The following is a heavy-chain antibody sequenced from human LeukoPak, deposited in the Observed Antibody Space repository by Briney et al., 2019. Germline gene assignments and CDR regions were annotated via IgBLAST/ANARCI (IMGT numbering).Heavy chain of an antibody. CDR2: IYPGDSDT. CDR1: GYSFTSYW. Sequence: GESLRISCKGSGYSFTSYWIGWVRQMPGKGLEWMGIIYPGDSDTRYSPSFQGQVTISADKSISTAYLQWSSLKASDTAMYYCARLTYYYDSSGYPSWGYWGQGTLVTVSS. D-gene: IGHD3-22*01. V-gene: IGHV5-51*01. J-gene: IGHJ4*02. CDR3: ARLTYYYDSSGYPSWGY.